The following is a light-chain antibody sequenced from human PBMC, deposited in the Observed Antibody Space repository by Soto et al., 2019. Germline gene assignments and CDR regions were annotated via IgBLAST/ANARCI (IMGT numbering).Light chain of an antibody. J-gene: IGKJ1*01. V-gene: IGKV3-20*01. CDR2: GAS. CDR3: QQYGATPGT. CDR1: QSVTNSY. Sequence: EIVLTQSPDTLSLSPGESVTLSCRASQSVTNSYLAWYQQKPGQGPRLLIHGASSRATGTPDRFSGSGSGTDFTLTISRLEPEDFAVYYCQQYGATPGTFGQGTKLDIK.